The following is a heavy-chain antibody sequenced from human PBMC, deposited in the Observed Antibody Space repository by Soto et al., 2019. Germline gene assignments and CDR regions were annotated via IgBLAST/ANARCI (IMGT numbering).Heavy chain of an antibody. CDR2: ISGSGGGT. D-gene: IGHD3-10*01. CDR3: AKSRGSGSYFNPSDAFDF. CDR1: GFTFSSYA. J-gene: IGHJ3*01. Sequence: EVQLLDSGGGLVQPGGSLRLSCAASGFTFSSYAMSWVRQAPGKGLELVSSISGSGGGTYYADSVKGRFTISRDNSKNTLSLQMNSLRGEDTAVYYCAKSRGSGSYFNPSDAFDFWGQGTMVTVSS. V-gene: IGHV3-23*01.